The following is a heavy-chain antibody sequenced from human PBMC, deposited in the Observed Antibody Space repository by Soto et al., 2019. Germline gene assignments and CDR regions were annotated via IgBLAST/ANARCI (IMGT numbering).Heavy chain of an antibody. Sequence: ASVKVSCKASGYTFTGYYMHWVRQAPGQGLEWMGWINPNSGGTNYAQKFQGWVTMTRDTSISTAYMELSRLGSDDTAVYYCARSGEYYYDSSLTRGGDAFDIWGQGTMVTVSS. CDR1: GYTFTGYY. V-gene: IGHV1-2*04. J-gene: IGHJ3*02. D-gene: IGHD3-22*01. CDR3: ARSGEYYYDSSLTRGGDAFDI. CDR2: INPNSGGT.